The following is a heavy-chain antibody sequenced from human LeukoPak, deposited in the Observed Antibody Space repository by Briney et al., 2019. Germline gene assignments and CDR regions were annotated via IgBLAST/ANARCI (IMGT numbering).Heavy chain of an antibody. CDR1: GFTVDDYA. V-gene: IGHV3-43*02. CDR2: IGGDGGST. CDR3: SQDMYSGRSHDAFDI. J-gene: IGHJ3*02. D-gene: IGHD1-26*01. Sequence: PGGSLRLSCAASGFTVDDYAMHLVRQSRGTGLESVSRIGGDGGSTYGVDFVKGLCTIYRDSSKNYLYLQLHSRRTQELARYYLSQDMYSGRSHDAFDIWGQGTMVTVSS.